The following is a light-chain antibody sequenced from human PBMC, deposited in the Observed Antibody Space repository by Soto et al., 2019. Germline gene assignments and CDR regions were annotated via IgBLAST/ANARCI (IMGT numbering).Light chain of an antibody. CDR2: ENN. CDR3: GTWDSSLSARV. J-gene: IGLJ3*02. V-gene: IGLV1-51*02. Sequence: QSVLTQPPSVSADPGQKVTISCSGSSSNIGNNYVSWYQQFPGTAPKLLIYENNKRPSGIPDRFSGSKSGTSATLGITGLQTGDEDDYYCGTWDSSLSARVFGGGTKLTVL. CDR1: SSNIGNNY.